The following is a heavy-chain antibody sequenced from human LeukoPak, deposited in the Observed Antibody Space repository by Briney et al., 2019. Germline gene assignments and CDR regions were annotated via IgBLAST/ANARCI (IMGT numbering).Heavy chain of an antibody. Sequence: PSETLSLTCAVYGGSFSGYYWSWIRQPPGKGLEWIGEINHSGTTNYNPSLKSRVTISVDMSKNQFSLKLSSVTAADTAVYYCASGHPGPLGYCSGGSCSRGYFDYWGQGTLVTVSS. CDR1: GGSFSGYY. CDR3: ASGHPGPLGYCSGGSCSRGYFDY. D-gene: IGHD2-15*01. V-gene: IGHV4-34*01. J-gene: IGHJ4*02. CDR2: INHSGTT.